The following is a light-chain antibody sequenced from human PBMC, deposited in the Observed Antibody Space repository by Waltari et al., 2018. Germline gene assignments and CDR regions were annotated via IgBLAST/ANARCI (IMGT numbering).Light chain of an antibody. Sequence: DIVMTQTPLSLPVTPGEPASISCRYSQSLLHSNGNTYLYWYLQKPGQPPRLLIYRVSNRFSGVPDRFSGSGSGTDFTLKISRVEAEDVGVYYCLQVLQTPFTFGPGTKLEIK. CDR1: QSLLHSNGNTY. J-gene: IGKJ3*01. V-gene: IGKV2-29*02. CDR3: LQVLQTPFT. CDR2: RVS.